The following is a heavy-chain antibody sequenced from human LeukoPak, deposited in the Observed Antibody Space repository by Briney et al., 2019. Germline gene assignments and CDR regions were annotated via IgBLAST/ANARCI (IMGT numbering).Heavy chain of an antibody. CDR3: AKDQGSGYDTFDY. V-gene: IGHV3-23*01. D-gene: IGHD5-12*01. CDR2: ISGSGGST. Sequence: PGGSLRLSCAASGFTFSSYAMSWVRQAPGKGLEWVSAISGSGGSTYYADSVKGRFTISRDKSKNTLYLQMNSLRAEDTAVYYCAKDQGSGYDTFDYWGQGTLVTVSS. J-gene: IGHJ4*02. CDR1: GFTFSSYA.